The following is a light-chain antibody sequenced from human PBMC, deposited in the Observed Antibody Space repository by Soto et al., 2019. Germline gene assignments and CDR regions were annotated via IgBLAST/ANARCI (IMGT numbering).Light chain of an antibody. CDR3: QTWATGPDWV. Sequence: QPVLTQSPSASASLGASVKLTCTLSSGHSTYTIVWHQHQPDKGPRYLMNLDSDGSHYKGDGIPDRFSGSSSGAERYLTISSLQSEDEADYYCQTWATGPDWVFGGGTKVTVL. V-gene: IGLV4-69*01. J-gene: IGLJ3*02. CDR1: SGHSTYT. CDR2: LDSDGSH.